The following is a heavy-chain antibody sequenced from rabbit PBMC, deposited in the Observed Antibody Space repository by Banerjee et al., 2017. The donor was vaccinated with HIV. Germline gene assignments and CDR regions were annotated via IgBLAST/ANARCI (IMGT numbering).Heavy chain of an antibody. J-gene: IGHJ4*01. CDR1: GIDFSHYG. CDR2: IDLVFGNT. CDR3: ARSDTFGSGAFFNL. D-gene: IGHD6-1*01. V-gene: IGHV1S47*01. Sequence: QEQVVESGGGLVTLGGSLKLSCKASGIDFSHYGVSWVRQAPGKGLEWIGYIDLVFGNTYYASWVNGRFTISSHNAQNTLYLQLNSLTAADTATYFCARSDTFGSGAFFNLWGPGTLVTVS.